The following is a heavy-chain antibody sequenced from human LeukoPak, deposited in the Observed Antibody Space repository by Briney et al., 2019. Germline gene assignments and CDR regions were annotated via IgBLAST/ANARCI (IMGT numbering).Heavy chain of an antibody. CDR2: ISAYNGNT. Sequence: ASVKVSCKASGYTFTSYGISWVRQAPGQGLEWMGWISAYNGNTNYAQKLQGRVTMTTDTSTSTAYMELRSLRSDDTAVYYCARMGPKWWEEKEYQLLGVIWYFDYWGQGTLVTVSS. V-gene: IGHV1-18*01. CDR3: ARMGPKWWEEKEYQLLGVIWYFDY. J-gene: IGHJ4*02. CDR1: GYTFTSYG. D-gene: IGHD2-2*01.